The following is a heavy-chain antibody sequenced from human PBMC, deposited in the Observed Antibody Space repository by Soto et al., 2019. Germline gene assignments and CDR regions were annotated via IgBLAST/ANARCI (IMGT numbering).Heavy chain of an antibody. CDR3: AHVLGYCSGGSCYSGTSDY. Sequence: QITLKESGPTLVKPTQTLTLTCTFSGFSLTTRGVSVVWIRQPQGKALEWLALIYWDDDQRYSPSLKSRLTITKDTSKKQLVLTMTNMDPVDTATYYCAHVLGYCSGGSCYSGTSDYWGQGTLVTVSS. J-gene: IGHJ4*02. CDR1: GFSLTTRGVS. D-gene: IGHD2-15*01. CDR2: IYWDDDQ. V-gene: IGHV2-5*02.